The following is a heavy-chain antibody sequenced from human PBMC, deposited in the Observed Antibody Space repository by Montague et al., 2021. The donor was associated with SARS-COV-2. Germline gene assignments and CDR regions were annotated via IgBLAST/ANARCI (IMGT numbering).Heavy chain of an antibody. J-gene: IGHJ4*02. V-gene: IGHV4-4*02. CDR1: GDSISNCN. CDR2: YFRSGDS. Sequence: SETLSLTCTVSGDSISNCNWCSILRHSPGRVLEFIGEYFRSGDSNHNPSHNSLVIMSVDMSRNQFSLGRSNVTAADTAIYYCVRGGTMSVVVLDYWGQGTLVTVSS. CDR3: VRGGTMSVVVLDY. D-gene: IGHD3-22*01.